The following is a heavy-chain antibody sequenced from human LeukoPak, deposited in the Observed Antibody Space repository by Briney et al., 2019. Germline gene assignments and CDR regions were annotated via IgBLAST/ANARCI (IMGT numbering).Heavy chain of an antibody. J-gene: IGHJ6*02. CDR2: ISAYNGNT. CDR3: ARTNYYYYYGMDV. Sequence: ASVKVSCKASGYTFTSYGISWVRQAPGQGLECMGWISAYNGNTNYAQKLQGRVTMTTDTSTSTAYMELRSLRSDDTAVYYCARTNYYYYYGMDVWGQGTTVTVSS. CDR1: GYTFTSYG. V-gene: IGHV1-18*01.